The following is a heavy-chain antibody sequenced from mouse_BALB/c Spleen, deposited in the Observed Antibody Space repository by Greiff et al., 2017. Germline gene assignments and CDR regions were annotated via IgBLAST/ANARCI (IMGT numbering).Heavy chain of an antibody. CDR3: GITTAYYAMDY. D-gene: IGHD2-4*01. Sequence: EVKLMESGGGLVKPGGSLKLSCAASGFTFSDYYMYWVRQTPEKRLEWVATISDGGSYTYYPDSVKGRFTISRDNAKNNLYLQMSSLKSEDTAMYYCGITTAYYAMDYWGQGTSVTVSS. V-gene: IGHV5-4*02. J-gene: IGHJ4*01. CDR2: ISDGGSYT. CDR1: GFTFSDYY.